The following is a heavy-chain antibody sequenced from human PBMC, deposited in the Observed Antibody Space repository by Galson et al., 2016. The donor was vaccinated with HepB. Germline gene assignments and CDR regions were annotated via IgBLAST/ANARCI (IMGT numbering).Heavy chain of an antibody. Sequence: SLRLSCADSGFIFSNYDLHWVRQVAGKGLEWVSCIDIAGDTYYPDSVKGRFTISRENAKSTVYLQINSLRAEDTAVYYGVRGVAGCDYWGQGTLVTVSS. V-gene: IGHV3-13*01. CDR2: IDIAGDT. D-gene: IGHD6-19*01. J-gene: IGHJ4*02. CDR1: GFIFSNYD. CDR3: VRGVAGCDY.